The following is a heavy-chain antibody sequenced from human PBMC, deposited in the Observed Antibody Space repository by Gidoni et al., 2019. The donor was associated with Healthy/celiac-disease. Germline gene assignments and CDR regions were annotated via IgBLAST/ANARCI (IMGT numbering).Heavy chain of an antibody. CDR3: ASEGGYCTGGVCYTFDY. CDR1: GGSFSGYY. Sequence: QVQLQQWGAGLLKPSETLSHTCAVYGGSFSGYYWSWIRQPPGKGLEWIGEINHSGSTNYNPCLKSRVTISVDTSKNQFSLKLSSVTAADTAVYYCASEGGYCTGGVCYTFDYWGQGTLVTVSS. V-gene: IGHV4-34*01. D-gene: IGHD2-8*02. J-gene: IGHJ4*02. CDR2: INHSGST.